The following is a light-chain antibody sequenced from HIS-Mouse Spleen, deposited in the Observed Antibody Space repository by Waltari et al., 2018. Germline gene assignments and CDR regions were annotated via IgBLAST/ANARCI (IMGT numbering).Light chain of an antibody. CDR2: EGS. Sequence: QSALTQPASVSGSPGQSITISCTGTSSDVGSYNLVSRYQQHPGKAPKLMIYEGSKRPSGVSNRFSGSKSGNTASLTISGLQAEDEADYYCCSYAGSSPYVVFGGGTKLTVL. CDR3: CSYAGSSPYVV. CDR1: SSDVGSYNL. J-gene: IGLJ2*01. V-gene: IGLV2-23*01.